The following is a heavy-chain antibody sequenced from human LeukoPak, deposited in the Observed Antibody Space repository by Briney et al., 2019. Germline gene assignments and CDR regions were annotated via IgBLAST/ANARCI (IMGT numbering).Heavy chain of an antibody. J-gene: IGHJ6*02. V-gene: IGHV3-30*18. CDR2: ISYDGSNK. D-gene: IGHD2-2*01. Sequence: PGGSLRLSCAASGFTFSSYGMHWVRQAPGKGLEWVAVISYDGSNKYCADSVKGRFTISRDNSKNTLYLQMNSLRAEDTAVYYCAKDVVDCSSTSCYVGFYYYYGMDVWGQGTTVTVSS. CDR3: AKDVVDCSSTSCYVGFYYYYGMDV. CDR1: GFTFSSYG.